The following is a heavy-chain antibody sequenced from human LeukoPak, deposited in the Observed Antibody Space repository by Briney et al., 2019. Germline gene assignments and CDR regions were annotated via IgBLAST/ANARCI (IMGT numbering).Heavy chain of an antibody. CDR1: GGSISSSSYY. V-gene: IGHV4-39*01. CDR3: ARQPTRGSYPDY. J-gene: IGHJ4*02. Sequence: SETLSLTCTVSGGSISSSSYYWGWIRQPPGKGLEWIGTIYYNGNTYYNPSLESRVTISVDTSKNQFSLKLRSVTAADTAVYYCARQPTRGSYPDYRGQGTLVTVSS. D-gene: IGHD1-26*01. CDR2: IYYNGNT.